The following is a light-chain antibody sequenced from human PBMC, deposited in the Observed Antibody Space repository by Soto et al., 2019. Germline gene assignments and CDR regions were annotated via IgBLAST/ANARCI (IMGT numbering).Light chain of an antibody. Sequence: QSVLTQPPSVSGAPGQRVTISCTGSSSNIGAGYDVQWYQQLPGTAXXXXXSNNNXXPSXVXXXXXXSXXXXXXXXXXXXXXAEDEADYYCQSFDRSLSGWVFGGGTKLTVL. J-gene: IGLJ3*02. V-gene: IGLV1-40*01. CDR1: SSNIGAGYD. CDR2: NNN. CDR3: QSFDRSLSGWV.